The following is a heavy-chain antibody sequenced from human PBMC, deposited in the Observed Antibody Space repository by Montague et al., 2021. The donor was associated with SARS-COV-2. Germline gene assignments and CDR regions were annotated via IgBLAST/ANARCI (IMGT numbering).Heavy chain of an antibody. V-gene: IGHV4-39*01. J-gene: IGHJ4*02. Sequence: SETLSLTCTVSGGSISSSSYYWGWIRQPPGKGLEWIGSIYYSGNTYYNPSIKSRVTISVDTSKNQFSLKLSSVTAADTAVYYCARREDYYGSGDYPHWGQGTLVTVSS. CDR2: IYYSGNT. CDR1: GGSISSSSYY. D-gene: IGHD3-10*01. CDR3: ARREDYYGSGDYPH.